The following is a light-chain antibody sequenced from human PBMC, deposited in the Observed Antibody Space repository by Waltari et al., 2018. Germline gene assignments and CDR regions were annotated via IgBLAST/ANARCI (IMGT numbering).Light chain of an antibody. CDR1: QGISSY. J-gene: IGKJ2*01. CDR3: QQYYSYPRYT. V-gene: IGKV1-8*01. Sequence: AIRITQSPSSLSASTGDRVTITCRASQGISSYLAWYQQKPGKAPKLLIYAASTLQSGVPSRFSGSGSGTDFTLTISCLQSEDFATYYCQQYYSYPRYTFGQGTKLEIK. CDR2: AAS.